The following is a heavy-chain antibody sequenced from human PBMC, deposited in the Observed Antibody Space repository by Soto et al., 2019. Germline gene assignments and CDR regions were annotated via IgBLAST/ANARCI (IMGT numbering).Heavy chain of an antibody. J-gene: IGHJ6*02. Sequence: EVQLVESGGGLVQPGRSLRLSCAASGFTFDDYAMHWVRQAPGKGLEWASGISWNSGSIGYADSVKGRFTISRDNAKNSLYLQMNSLRAEDTALYYCAKGHAAYYYYGMDVWGQGTTVTVSS. V-gene: IGHV3-9*01. CDR1: GFTFDDYA. CDR2: ISWNSGSI. CDR3: AKGHAAYYYYGMDV.